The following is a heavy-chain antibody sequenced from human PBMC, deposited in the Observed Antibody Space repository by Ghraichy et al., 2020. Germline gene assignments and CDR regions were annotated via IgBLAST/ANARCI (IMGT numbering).Heavy chain of an antibody. CDR1: GASIRSDGYY. Sequence: SQTLSLTCSVSGASIRSDGYYWSWFRQNPGMGLEWVGYIYSSGRTSYNPSLKSRVFISSDTSKNQFSLKMTSVTAADTAVYYCVRRMQSADYYYGMDVWGQGTTVIVSS. V-gene: IGHV4-31*03. D-gene: IGHD2-15*01. J-gene: IGHJ6*02. CDR2: IYSSGRT. CDR3: VRRMQSADYYYGMDV.